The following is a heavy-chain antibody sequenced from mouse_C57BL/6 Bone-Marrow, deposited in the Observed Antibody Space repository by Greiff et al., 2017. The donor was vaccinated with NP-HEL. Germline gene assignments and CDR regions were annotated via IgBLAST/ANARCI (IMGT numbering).Heavy chain of an antibody. J-gene: IGHJ3*01. V-gene: IGHV10-1*01. CDR1: GFSFNTYA. Sequence: EADGGLVQPKGSLKLSCAASGFSFNTYAMNWVRQAPGKGLEWVARIRSKSNNYATYYADSVKDRFTISRDDSESMLYLQMNNLKTEDTAMYYCVSERAWFAYWGQGTLVTVSA. CDR2: IRSKSNNYAT. CDR3: VSERAWFAY.